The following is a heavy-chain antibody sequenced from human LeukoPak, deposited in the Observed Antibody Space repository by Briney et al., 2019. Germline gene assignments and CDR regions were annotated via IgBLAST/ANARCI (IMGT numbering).Heavy chain of an antibody. Sequence: SETLSLTCTVSGGSISSYYWSWIRQPPGKGLEWIGYIYYSGSTNYNPSLKSRVTISVDTSKNQFSLKLGSVTAADTAVYYCASYYDILTGYYTFDYWGQGTLVTVSS. CDR3: ASYYDILTGYYTFDY. V-gene: IGHV4-59*08. J-gene: IGHJ4*02. CDR2: IYYSGST. D-gene: IGHD3-9*01. CDR1: GGSISSYY.